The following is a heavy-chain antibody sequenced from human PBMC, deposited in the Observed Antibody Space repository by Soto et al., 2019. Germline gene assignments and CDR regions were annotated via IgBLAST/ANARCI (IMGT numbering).Heavy chain of an antibody. CDR3: ARWVAVSLEYFDS. D-gene: IGHD2-15*01. CDR1: GGSMSNGYYY. J-gene: IGHJ4*02. CDR2: IYHSGRT. V-gene: IGHV4-31*03. Sequence: SATLSLTCTVPGGSMSNGYYYWSWVRQNPGKGLEWIGHIYHSGRTYYNPSLKSRVGILVDTSKNQFSLNLNSVTAADTAVYYCARWVAVSLEYFDSWGQGTPVTVS.